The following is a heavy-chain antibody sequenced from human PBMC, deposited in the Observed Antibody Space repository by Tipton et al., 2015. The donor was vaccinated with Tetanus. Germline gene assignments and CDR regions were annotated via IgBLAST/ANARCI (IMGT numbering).Heavy chain of an antibody. Sequence: TLSLTCAVYGGSLSRYYWTWIRQPPGKGLEWIGEVDDSGSTNYSPSLKSRVTISLDTSKNEFSLTLSSVTAADTAVYYCARGVPYSTTMGSDWFDPWGQGTLVTVSS. CDR3: ARGVPYSTTMGSDWFDP. CDR1: GGSLSRYY. D-gene: IGHD2-2*01. J-gene: IGHJ5*02. CDR2: VDDSGST. V-gene: IGHV4-34*01.